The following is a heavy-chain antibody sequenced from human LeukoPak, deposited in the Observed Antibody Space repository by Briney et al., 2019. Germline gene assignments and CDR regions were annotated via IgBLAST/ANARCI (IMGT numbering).Heavy chain of an antibody. D-gene: IGHD2-15*01. CDR3: ARDDCSGGSCYLPSGYFDL. CDR1: GRSISSYY. V-gene: IGHV4-59*01. CDR2: NYYSGST. J-gene: IGHJ2*01. Sequence: PSETLSLTCTVSGRSISSYYWSWIRQPPGKGLEWIGYNYYSGSTNYNPSLKGRVTISVDTSKNQFSLKLSSVTAADTAVYYCARDDCSGGSCYLPSGYFDLWGRGTLVTVSS.